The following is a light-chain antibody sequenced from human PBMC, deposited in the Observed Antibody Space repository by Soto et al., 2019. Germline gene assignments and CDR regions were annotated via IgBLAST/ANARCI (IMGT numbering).Light chain of an antibody. Sequence: QSLLTQPASVSGSPGQSITISCTVTSSDVGNYNYVSWYQQHPGKAPQLMIFQVSTRASGVSNRFSGSKSGDTASLTISGLQAEGEADYYCSSYTTSSTLYVFGTGTKVTVL. J-gene: IGLJ1*01. CDR2: QVS. CDR1: SSDVGNYNY. V-gene: IGLV2-14*01. CDR3: SSYTTSSTLYV.